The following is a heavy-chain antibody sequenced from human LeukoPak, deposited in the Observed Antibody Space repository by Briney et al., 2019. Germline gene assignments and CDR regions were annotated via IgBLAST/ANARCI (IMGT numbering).Heavy chain of an antibody. D-gene: IGHD3-10*01. Sequence: GRSLRLSCAASGFTFSSYGMHWVRQAPGKGLDWVAVISYDEYNKYYADSVEGRFTISRDNSKNTLYLQMNSLRHEDTAVYYCAKDLHVRGVMTPDYWGQGTLVTVSS. CDR2: ISYDEYNK. J-gene: IGHJ4*02. CDR3: AKDLHVRGVMTPDY. V-gene: IGHV3-30*18. CDR1: GFTFSSYG.